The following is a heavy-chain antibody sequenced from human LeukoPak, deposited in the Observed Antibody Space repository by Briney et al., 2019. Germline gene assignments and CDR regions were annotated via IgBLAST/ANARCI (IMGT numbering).Heavy chain of an antibody. CDR1: GGSITNYY. V-gene: IGHV4-59*01. CDR3: ARGEQGSGVFFTAPSCAFDI. CDR2: IYYSGTT. Sequence: SETLSLTCTVSGGSITNYYWSWIRQPPGKGLEWIGFIYYSGTTNYNPSLKSRVTISVDTSKNQFSLKLSSMTAADTAVYYCARGEQGSGVFFTAPSCAFDIWGQGTMVTVSS. D-gene: IGHD1-26*01. J-gene: IGHJ3*02.